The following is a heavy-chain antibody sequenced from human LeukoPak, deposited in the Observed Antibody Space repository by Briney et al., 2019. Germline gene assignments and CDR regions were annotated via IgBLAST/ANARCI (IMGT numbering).Heavy chain of an antibody. J-gene: IGHJ4*02. CDR3: ARDWVTKKLSLDFDY. Sequence: ASVEVSCKASGYTFTRYGISWVPQAPGQGLEWMGWISAYNGNTNYAQKLQGRVTMTPDTSTSTAYMELRSLRSDDTAVYYCARDWVTKKLSLDFDYWGQGTLVTVSS. V-gene: IGHV1-18*01. CDR2: ISAYNGNT. D-gene: IGHD4-11*01. CDR1: GYTFTRYG.